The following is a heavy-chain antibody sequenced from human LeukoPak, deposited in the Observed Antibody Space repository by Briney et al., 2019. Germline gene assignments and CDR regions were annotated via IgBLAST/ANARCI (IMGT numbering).Heavy chain of an antibody. CDR1: GFTFSNHE. CDR3: VRARLIRLENFFDY. CDR2: TSRGGSDI. Sequence: GGSLRLSCATSGFTFSNHEMNWVRQAPGKGLEWVAYTSRGGSDISYADSVKGRFTISTDNANSSLYLQMNSLRAEDTAVYFCVRARLIRLENFFDYWGQGTLVSVSS. V-gene: IGHV3-48*03. J-gene: IGHJ4*02. D-gene: IGHD2-21*02.